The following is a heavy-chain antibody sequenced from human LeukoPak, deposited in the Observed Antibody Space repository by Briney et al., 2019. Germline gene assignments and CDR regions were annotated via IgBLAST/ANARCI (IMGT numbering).Heavy chain of an antibody. CDR2: INPNSGGT. CDR3: ATITGYCSSTSCPDFDY. D-gene: IGHD2-2*03. J-gene: IGHJ4*02. CDR1: GYTFTGYY. Sequence: ASVKVSCKASGYTFTGYYMHWVRQAPGQGLEWMGWINPNSGGTNYAQKFQGRVTMTRDTSISTAYMELSRLRSDDTAVYYCATITGYCSSTSCPDFDYWGQGTLVTVSS. V-gene: IGHV1-2*02.